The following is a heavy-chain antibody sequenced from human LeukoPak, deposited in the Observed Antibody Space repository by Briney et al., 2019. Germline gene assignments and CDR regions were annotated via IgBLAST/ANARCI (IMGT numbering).Heavy chain of an antibody. Sequence: PSETLSLTCTVSGGSISSYYWSWIRQPPGKGLEWIEYIYYSGSTTYNPSLKSRVTISVDTSKNQFSLKLSSVTAADTAVYYCARVTYSSGWYVDYWGQGTLVTVSS. CDR3: ARVTYSSGWYVDY. V-gene: IGHV4-59*01. CDR1: GGSISSYY. CDR2: IYYSGST. J-gene: IGHJ4*02. D-gene: IGHD6-19*01.